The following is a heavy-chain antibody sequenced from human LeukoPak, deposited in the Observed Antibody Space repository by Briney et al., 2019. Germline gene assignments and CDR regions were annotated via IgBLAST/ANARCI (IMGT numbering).Heavy chain of an antibody. V-gene: IGHV3-21*01. D-gene: IGHD1-14*01. CDR1: GFTFSSYS. CDR3: ARDSGQYRTEGAFDI. J-gene: IGHJ3*02. CDR2: ISSSSSYI. Sequence: PGGSLRLSCAASGFTFSSYSMNWVRQAPGKGLEWVSSISSSSSYIYYADSVKGRFTISRDNAKNSLYLQMNSLRAEDTAVYYCARDSGQYRTEGAFDIWGQGTMVTVSS.